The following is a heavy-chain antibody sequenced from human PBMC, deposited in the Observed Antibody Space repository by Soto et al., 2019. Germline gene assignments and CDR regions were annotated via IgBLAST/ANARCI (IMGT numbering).Heavy chain of an antibody. Sequence: QVQLVQSGAEVKKPGSSVKVSCKASGGTFSSYAISWVRQAPGQGLEWMGGIIPIFGTANYAQKFQGRVTITADESTSTAYMELSSLRSGDTAVYYCARPHRCSGGSCYSESPGYWGQGTLVTVSS. CDR3: ARPHRCSGGSCYSESPGY. V-gene: IGHV1-69*12. D-gene: IGHD2-15*01. CDR2: IIPIFGTA. CDR1: GGTFSSYA. J-gene: IGHJ4*02.